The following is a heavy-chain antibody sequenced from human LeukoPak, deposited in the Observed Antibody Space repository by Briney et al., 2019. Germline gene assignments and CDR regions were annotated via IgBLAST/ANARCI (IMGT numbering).Heavy chain of an antibody. CDR3: AKGGIYFHDPLDY. J-gene: IGHJ4*02. CDR1: GFTFSSYA. Sequence: GGSLRLSCAASGFTFSSYAMSWVRQAPGKGLEWVSGISGSDGSTFYADSVKGRFTISRDNSKNTLYLQMNSLRAEDTAIYYCAKGGIYFHDPLDYWGQGTLVTVSS. CDR2: ISGSDGST. V-gene: IGHV3-23*01. D-gene: IGHD2-21*01.